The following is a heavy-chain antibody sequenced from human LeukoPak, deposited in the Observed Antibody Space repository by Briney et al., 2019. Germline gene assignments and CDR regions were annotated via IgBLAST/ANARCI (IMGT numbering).Heavy chain of an antibody. J-gene: IGHJ4*02. CDR3: ACQGGGTDY. CDR2: ICYSGST. CDR1: GGTISSYY. D-gene: IGHD1-26*01. V-gene: IGHV4-59*08. Sequence: SETLSLTCTVSGGTISSYYWSWIRQPPGRGLEWIGYICYSGSTNYNPSLKSRVTISVDTSKNQFSLKLSSVTAADTAVYYCACQGGGTDYWGQGTLVTVSS.